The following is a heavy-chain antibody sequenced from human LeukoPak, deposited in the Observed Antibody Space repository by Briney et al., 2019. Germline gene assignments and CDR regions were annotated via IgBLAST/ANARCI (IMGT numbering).Heavy chain of an antibody. D-gene: IGHD2-2*02. Sequence: PGGSLRLSCAASGFTFSSYSMNWVRQAPGKGLEWVSYISSSSSTIYYADSVKGRFTISRDNAKNSLYLHMNSLRAEDTAVYYCARAVGYSQFSYYFDYWGQGTLVTVSS. J-gene: IGHJ4*02. CDR2: ISSSSSTI. CDR1: GFTFSSYS. V-gene: IGHV3-48*01. CDR3: ARAVGYSQFSYYFDY.